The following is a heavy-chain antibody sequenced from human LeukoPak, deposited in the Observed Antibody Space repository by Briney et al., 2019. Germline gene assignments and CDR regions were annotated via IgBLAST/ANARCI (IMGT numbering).Heavy chain of an antibody. CDR3: ARDTFRNSAATRGLPDY. CDR2: IIPIFGTA. CDR1: GGTFSSYA. J-gene: IGHJ4*02. D-gene: IGHD2-2*01. V-gene: IGHV1-69*06. Sequence: SVKVSCKASGGTFSSYAISWVRQAPGQGLEWMGGIIPIFGTANYAQKFQGRVTITADKSTSTAYMELSSLRSEDTAVYYCARDTFRNSAATRGLPDYWGQGTLVTASS.